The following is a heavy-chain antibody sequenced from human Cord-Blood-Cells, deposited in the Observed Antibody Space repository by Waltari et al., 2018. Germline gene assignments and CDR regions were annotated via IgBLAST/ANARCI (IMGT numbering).Heavy chain of an antibody. D-gene: IGHD5-18*01. J-gene: IGHJ2*01. CDR1: GDSVSSNSAA. V-gene: IGHV6-1*01. CDR3: ARAFRDWENSYGYWYFDL. Sequence: QVQLQQSGPGLVKPSQTLSLTCAISGDSVSSNSAAWNWIRQSPSRGLEWLGRTYYRSKWYNDYAVSVKSRITINPDTSKNQFSLQLNSVTPEDTAVYYCARAFRDWENSYGYWYFDLWGRGTLVTVSS. CDR2: TYYRSKWYN.